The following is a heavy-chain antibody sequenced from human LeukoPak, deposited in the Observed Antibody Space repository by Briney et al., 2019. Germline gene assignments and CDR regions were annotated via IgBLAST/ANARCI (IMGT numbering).Heavy chain of an antibody. CDR1: GGSFSGYY. V-gene: IGHV4-34*01. CDR2: VNHSGST. D-gene: IGHD6-13*01. Sequence: PSETLSLTCAVYGGSFSGYYWSWIRQPPGKGLEWIGEVNHSGSTNYNPSLKSRVTISVDTSKNQFSLKLSSVTAADTAVYYCARDPLWGAAAAGTRFDYWGQGTLVTVSS. CDR3: ARDPLWGAAAAGTRFDY. J-gene: IGHJ4*02.